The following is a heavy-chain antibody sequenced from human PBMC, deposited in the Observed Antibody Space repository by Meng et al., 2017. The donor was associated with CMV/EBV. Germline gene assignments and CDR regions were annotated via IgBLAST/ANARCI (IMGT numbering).Heavy chain of an antibody. CDR2: INPNSGGT. J-gene: IGHJ6*02. D-gene: IGHD4-11*01. V-gene: IGHV1-2*02. CDR3: AGDLQGYYYGMDV. CDR1: GYTFTGYY. Sequence: ASVKVSCKASGYTFTGYYMHWVRQAPGQGLEWMGWINPNSGGTNYAQKFQGRVTMTRDTSISTAYMELSRLRSDDTAVYYCAGDLQGYYYGMDVWGQGTTVTVSS.